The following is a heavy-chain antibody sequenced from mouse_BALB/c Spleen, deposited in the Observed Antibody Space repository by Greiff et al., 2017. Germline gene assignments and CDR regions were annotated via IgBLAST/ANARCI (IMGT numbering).Heavy chain of an antibody. J-gene: IGHJ3*01. CDR3: ARYDGNFGGFAY. Sequence: VQLQQSGAELAKPGASVKMSCKASGYTFTSYWMHWVKQRPGQGLEWIGYINPSTGYTEYNQKFKDKATLTADKSSSTAYMQLSSLTSEDSAVYYCARYDGNFGGFAYWGQGTLVTVSA. V-gene: IGHV1-7*01. CDR1: GYTFTSYW. D-gene: IGHD2-3*01. CDR2: INPSTGYT.